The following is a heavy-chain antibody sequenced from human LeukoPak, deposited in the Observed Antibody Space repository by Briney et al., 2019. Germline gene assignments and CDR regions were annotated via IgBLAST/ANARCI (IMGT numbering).Heavy chain of an antibody. CDR3: ARVRDLYRDY. Sequence: NPGGSLRLSCAASGFTFSSYTMSWVRQAPGKGLEWVSSISGSSTYTFYADSVMGRFTISRDNAKNSLYLHMSSLRAEDTAVYYCARVRDLYRDYWGQGILVTVSS. V-gene: IGHV3-21*01. D-gene: IGHD5-12*01. CDR2: ISGSSTYT. CDR1: GFTFSSYT. J-gene: IGHJ4*02.